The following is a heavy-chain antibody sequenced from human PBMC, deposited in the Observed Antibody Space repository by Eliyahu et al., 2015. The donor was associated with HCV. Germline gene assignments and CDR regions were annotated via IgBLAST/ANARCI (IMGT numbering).Heavy chain of an antibody. CDR3: ARRRRFGESDY. D-gene: IGHD3-10*01. CDR2: ISYDGSNK. J-gene: IGHJ4*02. V-gene: IGHV3-30*01. CDR1: GFTFNTYA. Sequence: QVQLVESGGGVVQPGXSLXLSXAAXGFTFNTYAMHWXRQAPGKGLEWVAVISYDGSNKNYADSVKGRFTISRDNSKNTLSLQMNSLRVEDTAVYSCARRRRFGESDYWGQGTLVTVSS.